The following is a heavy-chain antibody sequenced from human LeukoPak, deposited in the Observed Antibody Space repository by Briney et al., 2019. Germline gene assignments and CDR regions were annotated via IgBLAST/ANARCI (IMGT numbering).Heavy chain of an antibody. J-gene: IGHJ4*02. D-gene: IGHD4-17*01. CDR3: ATGASKVTTDFANY. V-gene: IGHV5-10-1*01. CDR2: IDPRDSYT. CDR1: GYNFTNYW. Sequence: GESLKISCKGSGYNFTNYWIAWVRQMPGKGLEWMGRIDPRDSYTKYSPSFEGHVTISVDKSISTAFLQWNSLKASDSAMYYCATGASKVTTDFANYWGQGTQVAVSS.